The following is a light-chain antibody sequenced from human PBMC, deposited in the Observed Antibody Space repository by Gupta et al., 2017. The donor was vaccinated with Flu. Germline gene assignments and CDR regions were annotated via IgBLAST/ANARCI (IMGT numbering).Light chain of an antibody. J-gene: IGKJ4*01. CDR2: GVS. Sequence: EIVLTQSPGTLSLSPGERATLSCRASQSLDSNYLDWDQQKPGQAPRLIIYGVSSRDMGITDRFSGCGALKDFTLTSNRRESEDFAVYYGQHDSSSHPFGRGTKVEIK. V-gene: IGKV3-20*01. CDR1: QSLDSNY. CDR3: QHDSSSHP.